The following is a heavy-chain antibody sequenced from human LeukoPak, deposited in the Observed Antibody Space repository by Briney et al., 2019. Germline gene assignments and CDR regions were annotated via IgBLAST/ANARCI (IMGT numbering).Heavy chain of an antibody. D-gene: IGHD3-9*01. CDR2: IYPGDSDT. J-gene: IGHJ5*02. V-gene: IGHV5-51*01. Sequence: GESLKISCKGYGYSFTSYWIAWVRPMPGKGLEWMGIIYPGDSDTRYSPSFQGQVTISADKSISTAYLQWSSLKASDTAMYYCARRMGYDIWYPLDPWGQGTLVTVSS. CDR1: GYSFTSYW. CDR3: ARRMGYDIWYPLDP.